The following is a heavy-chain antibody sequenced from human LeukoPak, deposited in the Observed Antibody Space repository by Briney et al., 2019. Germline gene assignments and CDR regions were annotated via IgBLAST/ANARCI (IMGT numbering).Heavy chain of an antibody. Sequence: SETLSLTCAVYGGSFSGYYWSWIRQPPGKGLEWIGEINHSGSTNYNPSLKSRVTISVDTSKNQFSLRLSSVTAADTAVYYCARQEVYCSSTSCYARGYSYGTFLDYWGQGTLVTVSS. CDR1: GGSFSGYY. V-gene: IGHV4-34*01. CDR2: INHSGST. D-gene: IGHD2-2*01. J-gene: IGHJ4*02. CDR3: ARQEVYCSSTSCYARGYSYGTFLDY.